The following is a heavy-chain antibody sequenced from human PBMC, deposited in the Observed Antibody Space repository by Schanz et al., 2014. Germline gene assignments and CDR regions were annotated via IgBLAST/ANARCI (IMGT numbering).Heavy chain of an antibody. CDR3: ARGIGGYGANYNFDY. D-gene: IGHD5-12*01. CDR2: INTSSGDT. V-gene: IGHV1-3*04. Sequence: QVQLVQSGAEVKRPGASVKVSCKASEYSFTSYSMHWVRQAPGQRLEWMGWINTSSGDTKYSQNFQGRVTITRDTSASTAYMELSSLRSEDTAVYSCARGIGGYGANYNFDYWGHGTLVTVSS. CDR1: EYSFTSYS. J-gene: IGHJ4*01.